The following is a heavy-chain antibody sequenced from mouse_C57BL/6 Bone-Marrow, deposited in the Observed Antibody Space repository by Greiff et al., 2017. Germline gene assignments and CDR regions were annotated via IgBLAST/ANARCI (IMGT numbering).Heavy chain of an antibody. CDR1: GFTFSDYG. CDR3: AGMEGRGNYAMDY. V-gene: IGHV5-17*01. Sequence: EVMLVESGGGLVKPGGSLKLSCAASGFTFSDYGMHWVRQAPEKGLEWVAYISSGSSTIYYADTVKGRFPISIDNAKNTLFLPMTSLMSESTAIYYGAGMEGRGNYAMDYWGQGTSVTVSS. J-gene: IGHJ4*01. CDR2: ISSGSSTI. D-gene: IGHD2-10*02.